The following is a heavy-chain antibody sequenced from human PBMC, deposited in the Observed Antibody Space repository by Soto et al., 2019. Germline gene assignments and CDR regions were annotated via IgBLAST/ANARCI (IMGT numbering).Heavy chain of an antibody. Sequence: PSETLSLTCTVSGGSISSGGYYWSWIRQHPGKGLEWIGYIYYSGSTYYNPSLKSRVTISVDTSKNQFSLKLSSVTAADTAVYYCARIYYYYYYMDVWGKGTTVTVSS. V-gene: IGHV4-31*03. CDR2: IYYSGST. J-gene: IGHJ6*03. CDR3: ARIYYYYYYMDV. CDR1: GGSISSGGYY.